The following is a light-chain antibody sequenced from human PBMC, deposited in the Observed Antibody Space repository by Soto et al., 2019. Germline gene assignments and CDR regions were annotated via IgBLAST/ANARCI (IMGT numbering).Light chain of an antibody. CDR3: QQYNNWPL. J-gene: IGKJ3*01. V-gene: IGKV3-15*01. CDR1: QSVSSN. CDR2: GAS. Sequence: ERVMTQSPATLSVSPGERATLSCRASQSVSSNLAWYQQKPGQAPRLLIYGASTRATGIPATFSGSGSATEFALTISSLQSEDFAVYYCQQYNNWPLFGPGT.